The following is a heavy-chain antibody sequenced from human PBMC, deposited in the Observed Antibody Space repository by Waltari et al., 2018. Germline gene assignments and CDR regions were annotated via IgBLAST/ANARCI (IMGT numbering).Heavy chain of an antibody. D-gene: IGHD2-15*01. CDR2: IIPIFGTA. J-gene: IGHJ5*02. CDR3: AGGPYCSGGSCYRYNWFDP. CDR1: GGTFSSYA. Sequence: QVQLVQSGAEVKKPGSSVKVSCKASGGTFSSYAISWVRQPPGQGLEWMGGIIPIFGTANYAQKFQGRVTITADESTSTAYMELSSLRSEDTAVYYCAGGPYCSGGSCYRYNWFDPWGQGTLVTVSS. V-gene: IGHV1-69*12.